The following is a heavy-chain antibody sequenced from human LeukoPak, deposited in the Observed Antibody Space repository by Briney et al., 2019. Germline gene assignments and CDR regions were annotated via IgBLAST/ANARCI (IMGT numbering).Heavy chain of an antibody. CDR1: GFTFSSYA. V-gene: IGHV3-30-3*01. D-gene: IGHD2-15*01. J-gene: IGHJ4*02. CDR3: AREGWFCSGGSCYRYYFDY. Sequence: GSLRLSCAASGFTFSSYAMHWVRQAPGKGLEWVAVISYDGSNKYYADSVKGRFTISRDNSKNTLYLQMNSLRAEDTAVYYCAREGWFCSGGSCYRYYFDYWGQGTLVTVSS. CDR2: ISYDGSNK.